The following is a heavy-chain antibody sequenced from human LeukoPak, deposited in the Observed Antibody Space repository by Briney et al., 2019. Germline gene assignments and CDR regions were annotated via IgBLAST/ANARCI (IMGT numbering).Heavy chain of an antibody. CDR3: TKSRFYDYVWGGS. J-gene: IGHJ5*02. V-gene: IGHV3-49*03. CDR1: GMSIGDYA. D-gene: IGHD3-16*01. CDR2: IRSKAYGGTT. Sequence: PGRSLRLSCTASGMSIGDYAMSCFRQAPGKGLEWVSLIRSKAYGGTTEYAASVEGRFTISRDDSKSIAYLQMNSLKTEDTAVYYCTKSRFYDYVWGGSWGQGTLVTVSS.